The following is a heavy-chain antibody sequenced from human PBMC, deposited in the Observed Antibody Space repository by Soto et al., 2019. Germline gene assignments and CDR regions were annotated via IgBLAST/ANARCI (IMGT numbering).Heavy chain of an antibody. V-gene: IGHV3-23*01. D-gene: IGHD6-6*01. CDR3: AGVSIAARSFDY. CDR2: ISGSGEMT. Sequence: GGSLRLSCAASGFTFRGDAMSWVRQAPGKGLEWVSSISGSGEMTHYADSVKGRFTISRDNSKNTLYLQMNSLRAEDTAVYYCAGVSIAARSFDYWGQGTLVTVSS. CDR1: GFTFRGDA. J-gene: IGHJ4*02.